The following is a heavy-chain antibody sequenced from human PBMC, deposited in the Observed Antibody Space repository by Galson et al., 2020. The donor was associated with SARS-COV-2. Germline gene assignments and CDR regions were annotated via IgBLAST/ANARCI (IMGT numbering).Heavy chain of an antibody. V-gene: IGHV4-31*03. J-gene: IGHJ5*02. D-gene: IGHD3-10*01. Sequence: LSLTCTVSGGSISSGGYYWSWIRQHPGKGLEWIGYIYYSGSTYYNPSLKSRVTISVDTSKNQFSLKLSSVTAADTAVYYCARDVYGSGLYNWFDPWGQGTLVTVSS. CDR1: GGSISSGGYY. CDR3: ARDVYGSGLYNWFDP. CDR2: IYYSGST.